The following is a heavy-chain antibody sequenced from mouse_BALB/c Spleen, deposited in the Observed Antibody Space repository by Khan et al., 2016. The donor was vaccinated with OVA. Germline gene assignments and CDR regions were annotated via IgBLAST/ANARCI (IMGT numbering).Heavy chain of an antibody. V-gene: IGHV2-6-7*01. J-gene: IGHJ3*01. CDR2: IKGDRAT. Sequence: QVQLQESGPGLVAPSQSLSMTCTASGFSLTGYGVNWVRQPPGQGLEWLGMIKGDRATDNNSAINYRLCIGKDTSKSQVFLKMNSLQTDDTARYYCTRAYYGNNRGALDYWGQGTLVTVSA. CDR3: TRAYYGNNRGALDY. D-gene: IGHD2-1*01. CDR1: GFSLTGYG.